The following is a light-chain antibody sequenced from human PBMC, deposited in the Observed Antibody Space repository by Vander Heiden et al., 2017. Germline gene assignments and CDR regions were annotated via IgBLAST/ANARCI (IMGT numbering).Light chain of an antibody. Sequence: QSALTQPAPASGSPGQSITIPCTGTSSDVGSYNLVSWYQQHPGKAPKLMIYEGSKRPSGVSNRFSGSKSGNTASLTISGLQAEDEADYCCCSYAGSSTYVFGTGTKVTVL. CDR3: CSYAGSSTYV. V-gene: IGLV2-23*01. CDR2: EGS. J-gene: IGLJ1*01. CDR1: SSDVGSYNL.